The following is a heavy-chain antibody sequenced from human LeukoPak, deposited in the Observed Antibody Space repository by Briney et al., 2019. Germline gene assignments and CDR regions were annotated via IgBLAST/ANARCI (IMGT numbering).Heavy chain of an antibody. Sequence: GGSLRLSCAASGFTFSRYSMTWVRQAPGKGLEWVSSFTSMSRTIYYADSVKGRFTISRDDAKESLYLQMNSLRAEDTAIYYCARQSSGIAATDKIDYWGQEALVTVSS. CDR1: GFTFSRYS. CDR3: ARQSSGIAATDKIDY. J-gene: IGHJ4*02. D-gene: IGHD6-13*01. V-gene: IGHV3-21*01. CDR2: FTSMSRTI.